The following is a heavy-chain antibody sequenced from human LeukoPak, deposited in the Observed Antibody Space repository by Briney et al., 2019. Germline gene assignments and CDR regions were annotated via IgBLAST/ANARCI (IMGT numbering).Heavy chain of an antibody. CDR1: GFTFSSYA. V-gene: IGHV3-23*01. J-gene: IGHJ4*02. D-gene: IGHD2-8*01. Sequence: GGPLRLSCAASGFTFSSYAMSWVRQAPGKGLEWDSAISGSGGSTYYADSVKGRFTISRDNSKNTLYLQMNSLRAEDTAVYYCAKDIVLMVYASYWGQGTLVTVSS. CDR3: AKDIVLMVYASY. CDR2: ISGSGGST.